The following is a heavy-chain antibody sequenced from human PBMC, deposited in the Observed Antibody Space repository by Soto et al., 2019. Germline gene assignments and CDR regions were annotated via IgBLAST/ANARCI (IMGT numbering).Heavy chain of an antibody. V-gene: IGHV3-23*01. J-gene: IGHJ3*01. CDR3: AAPRHHRVRRDGVDV. CDR1: GITFRTYA. CDR2: ISNGGGVDT. D-gene: IGHD1-1*01. Sequence: EVQLLESGGGLVQPGGSLRLSCAASGITFRTYAMNWVRQAPGKGLEWVSTISNGGGVDTYYADAERGRFTISSDNSNNTLYLQMSSPTPADTALDYCAAPRHHRVRRDGVDVWGQGTMVTVSS.